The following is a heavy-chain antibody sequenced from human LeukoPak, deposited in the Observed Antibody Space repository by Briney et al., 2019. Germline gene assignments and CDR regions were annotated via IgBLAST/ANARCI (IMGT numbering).Heavy chain of an antibody. CDR3: ARHVGYYYYYGMDV. Sequence: PGGSLRLSCAASGFTVSSNYMSWVRQAPGKGLEWVSVIYSGGYTYYADSVEGRFIISRDNSKNTVNPQMNSLRAEDTAVYYCARHVGYYYYYGMDVWGQGATVTVSS. J-gene: IGHJ6*02. CDR2: IYSGGYT. CDR1: GFTVSSNY. D-gene: IGHD6-13*01. V-gene: IGHV3-66*04.